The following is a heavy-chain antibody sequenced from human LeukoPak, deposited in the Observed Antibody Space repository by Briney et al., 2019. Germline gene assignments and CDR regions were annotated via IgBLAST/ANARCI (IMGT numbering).Heavy chain of an antibody. Sequence: GSLRLSCAASGFTFSSYWMHWVRQAPGKGPEWIASIYYSGSTFYSPSLKSRTTISADTSRKQFSLKLTSMTAADTAVYYCAGHVHNDHGNPNWFDPWGQGVLVTVSS. CDR1: GFTFSSYW. V-gene: IGHV4-39*01. CDR3: AGHVHNDHGNPNWFDP. CDR2: IYYSGST. J-gene: IGHJ5*02. D-gene: IGHD4-17*01.